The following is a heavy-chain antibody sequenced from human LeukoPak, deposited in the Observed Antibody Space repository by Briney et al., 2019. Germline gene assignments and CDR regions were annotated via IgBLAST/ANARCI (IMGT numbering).Heavy chain of an antibody. CDR3: ARGLRTFDY. V-gene: IGHV3-7*01. Sequence: PGGSLRLSCAASGFTFTDYWMTWVRQAPGKGLEWVANIKQDGSEKYYVDSVKGRFTISRDNAKNSLDLQMKSLRAEDTAVYYCARGLRTFDYWAQGTRVTVSS. D-gene: IGHD4-17*01. J-gene: IGHJ4*02. CDR1: GFTFTDYW. CDR2: IKQDGSEK.